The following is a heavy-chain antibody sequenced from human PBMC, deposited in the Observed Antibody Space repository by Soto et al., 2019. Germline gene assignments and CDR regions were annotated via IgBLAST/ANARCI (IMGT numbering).Heavy chain of an antibody. D-gene: IGHD6-13*01. CDR3: ARGAIAAAGTAGYFQH. Sequence: PSETLSLTCAVYGGSFNGYYWSWIRQPPGKGLEWIGEINHSGSTNYNPSLKSRVTISVDTSKNQFSLKVSSVTAADTAVYYCARGAIAAAGTAGYFQHWGQGTPVTRLL. V-gene: IGHV4-34*01. CDR2: INHSGST. J-gene: IGHJ1*01. CDR1: GGSFNGYY.